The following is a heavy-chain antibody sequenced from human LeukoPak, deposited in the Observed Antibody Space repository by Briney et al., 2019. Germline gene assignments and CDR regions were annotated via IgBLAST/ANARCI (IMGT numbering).Heavy chain of an antibody. D-gene: IGHD3-16*02. Sequence: GGSLRLSCAASGFTFSSYEMNWVRQAPGKGLEWVSYISSSSSTIYYADSVKGRFTISRDNAKNSLYLQMNSLRAEDTAVYYCARGISGGYDYVWGSYRYRLDYWGQGTLVTVSS. CDR1: GFTFSSYE. CDR2: ISSSSSTI. CDR3: ARGISGGYDYVWGSYRYRLDY. V-gene: IGHV3-48*01. J-gene: IGHJ4*02.